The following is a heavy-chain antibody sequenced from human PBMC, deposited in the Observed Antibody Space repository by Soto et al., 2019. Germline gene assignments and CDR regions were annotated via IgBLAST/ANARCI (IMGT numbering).Heavy chain of an antibody. Sequence: EVQLLESGGGLVQPGGSLRLSCAASGFTFSAYAMTWVRQAPGKGLEWVAAISGSGDSTYYANSVKGRYTISRDNSKTTLYLQTNTLRADDTAVYYCAELGLAGQGLPYNWGQGTLVTASP. CDR1: GFTFSAYA. CDR2: ISGSGDST. V-gene: IGHV3-23*01. CDR3: AELGLAGQGLPYN. D-gene: IGHD6-19*01. J-gene: IGHJ4*02.